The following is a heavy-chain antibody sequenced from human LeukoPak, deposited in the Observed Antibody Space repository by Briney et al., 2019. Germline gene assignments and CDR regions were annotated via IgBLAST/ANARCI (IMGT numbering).Heavy chain of an antibody. CDR3: ARGLYGSGSYGYGY. Sequence: SETLSLTCTVSGGSVSSGSFYWSWIRQPPGKGLEWIGHIYYSGSSNYNPSLKSRVTISIDTSKNQFSLKLSSVTAADTAVYYCARGLYGSGSYGYGYWGQGTLVTVSS. V-gene: IGHV4-61*01. D-gene: IGHD3-10*01. CDR2: IYYSGSS. J-gene: IGHJ4*02. CDR1: GGSVSSGSFY.